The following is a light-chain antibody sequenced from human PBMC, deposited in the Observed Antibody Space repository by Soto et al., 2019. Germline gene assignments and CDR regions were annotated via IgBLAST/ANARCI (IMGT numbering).Light chain of an antibody. J-gene: IGKJ5*01. CDR3: QQRSNWIT. CDR1: RRINLN. Sequence: EVVLRQSPATLSLSPGERATLSCRASRRINLNLAWYQQKPGQAPRLLIYDASNRATGIPARFSGSGSGTDFTLTISSLEPEDFAVYYCQQRSNWITFGQGTRLEIK. CDR2: DAS. V-gene: IGKV3-11*01.